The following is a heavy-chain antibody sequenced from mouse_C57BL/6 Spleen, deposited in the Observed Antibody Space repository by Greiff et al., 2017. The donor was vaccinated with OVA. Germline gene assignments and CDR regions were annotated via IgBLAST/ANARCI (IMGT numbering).Heavy chain of an antibody. CDR3: ARIGGNDDHWFAY. D-gene: IGHD2-14*01. V-gene: IGHV1-4*01. CDR1: GYTFTSYT. J-gene: IGHJ3*01. CDR2: INPSSGYT. Sequence: QVQLQQSGAELARPGASVKMSCKASGYTFTSYTMHWVKQRPGQGLEWIGYINPSSGYTKYNQKFKDKATLTADKSSSTAYMQLSSLTSEDSAVYYCARIGGNDDHWFAYWGQGTLVTVSA.